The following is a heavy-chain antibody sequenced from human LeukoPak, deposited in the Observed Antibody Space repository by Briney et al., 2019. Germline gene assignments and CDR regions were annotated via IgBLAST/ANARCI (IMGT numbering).Heavy chain of an antibody. CDR3: ARDSPISGSYYGGLGY. J-gene: IGHJ4*02. D-gene: IGHD1-26*01. V-gene: IGHV1-46*01. Sequence: ASVTVSCTASGYTFTSYYMHWVRQAPGQGLEWMGIINPGGGSTSYAQKFQGRVTMTRDTSTSTVSMELSSLRSEDTAVYYCARDSPISGSYYGGLGYWGQGTLVTVSS. CDR2: INPGGGST. CDR1: GYTFTSYY.